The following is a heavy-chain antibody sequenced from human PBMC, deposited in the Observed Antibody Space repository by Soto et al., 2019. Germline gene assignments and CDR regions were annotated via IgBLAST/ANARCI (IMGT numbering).Heavy chain of an antibody. CDR2: FDPEDGET. V-gene: IGHV1-24*01. J-gene: IGHJ3*02. Sequence: AASVKVSCKVSGYTLTELSMHWVRQAPGKGLEWMGGFDPEDGETIYAQKFQGRVTMTEDTSTDTAYMELSSLRSEDTAVYYCATPLVAVADDAFDIWGQGTMVTVSS. D-gene: IGHD6-19*01. CDR3: ATPLVAVADDAFDI. CDR1: GYTLTELS.